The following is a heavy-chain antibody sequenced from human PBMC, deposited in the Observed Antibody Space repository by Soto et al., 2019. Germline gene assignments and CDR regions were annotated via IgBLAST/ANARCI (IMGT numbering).Heavy chain of an antibody. CDR3: PRDFRGITGAAFDI. Sequence: EVQLVESGGGLVQPGGSLRLSCAASGFSVSSNYMSWVRQAPEKGLEWVSVIFGGGTTYYADSVKGRFTISRDKSKNTLDLQMNSLRAEDTAVYYCPRDFRGITGAAFDIWGRGTMVNVSS. CDR1: GFSVSSNY. J-gene: IGHJ3*02. V-gene: IGHV3-66*01. D-gene: IGHD3-16*01. CDR2: IFGGGTT.